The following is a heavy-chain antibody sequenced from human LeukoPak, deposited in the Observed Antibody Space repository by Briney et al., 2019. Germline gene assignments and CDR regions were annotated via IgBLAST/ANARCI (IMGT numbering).Heavy chain of an antibody. Sequence: PSETLSLTCSVSGDSISSSGNYWGWIRQPPGKALEWIRSISYSGMTYYNPSLKSRVAISLDTSQNQVSLKLISLTAADTAIYYCARRFDFWGQGTLVTVSS. J-gene: IGHJ4*02. CDR1: GDSISSSGNY. V-gene: IGHV4-39*07. CDR3: ARRFDF. CDR2: ISYSGMT.